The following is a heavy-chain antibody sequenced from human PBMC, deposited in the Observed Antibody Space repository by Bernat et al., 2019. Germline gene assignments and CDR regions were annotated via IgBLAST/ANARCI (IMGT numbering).Heavy chain of an antibody. D-gene: IGHD4-11*01. J-gene: IGHJ6*03. CDR1: GGSISSYY. V-gene: IGHV4-59*01. CDR3: ARFTVTSKPYYYYSYMDV. CDR2: IYYSGST. Sequence: QVQLQESGPGLVKPSETLSLTCTVSGGSISSYYWSWIRQPPGKGLEWIGYIYYSGSTNYNPALKSRVPISVDTSKNQFSLTLSSVTAADTAVYYCARFTVTSKPYYYYSYMDVWGKGTTVTVSS.